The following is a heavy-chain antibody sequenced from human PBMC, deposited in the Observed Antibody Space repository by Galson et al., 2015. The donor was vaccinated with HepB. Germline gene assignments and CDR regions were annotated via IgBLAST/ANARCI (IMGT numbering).Heavy chain of an antibody. V-gene: IGHV1-8*01. CDR3: ARIYRLDFWSGHNWFDP. CDR2: MNPNSGNT. Sequence: SVKVSCKASGSTFTSYDINWVRQATGQGLEWMGWMNPNSGNTGYAQKFQGRVTMTRNTSISTAYMELSSLRSEDTAVYYCARIYRLDFWSGHNWFDPWGQGTLVTVSS. D-gene: IGHD3-3*01. J-gene: IGHJ5*02. CDR1: GSTFTSYD.